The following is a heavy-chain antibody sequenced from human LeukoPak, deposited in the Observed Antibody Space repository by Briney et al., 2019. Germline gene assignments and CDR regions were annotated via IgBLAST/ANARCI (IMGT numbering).Heavy chain of an antibody. J-gene: IGHJ4*02. CDR3: ARGIESYGDYGY. CDR2: ISSSGSTI. D-gene: IGHD4-17*01. V-gene: IGHV3-48*03. CDR1: GFTFSSYE. Sequence: AGGSLRLSCAASGFTFSSYEMSWVRQAPGKGLEWVSYISSSGSTIYYADSVKGRFTISRDNAKNSLYLQMNSLRAEDTAVYYCARGIESYGDYGYWGQGILVTVSS.